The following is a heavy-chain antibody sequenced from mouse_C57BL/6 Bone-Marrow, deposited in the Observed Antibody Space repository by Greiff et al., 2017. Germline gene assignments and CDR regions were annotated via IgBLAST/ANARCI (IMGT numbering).Heavy chain of an antibody. V-gene: IGHV5-2*01. CDR3: ARQSGGLPYYFDY. CDR1: EYEFPSHD. CDR2: INSDGGST. D-gene: IGHD1-3*01. J-gene: IGHJ2*01. Sequence: EVKLMESGGGLVQPGESLKLSCKSNEYEFPSHDMSWVRKTPEKRLELVAAINSDGGSTYYPDTMERRFIISRDNTKKTLYLQMSSLRSEDTALYYCARQSGGLPYYFDYWGQGTTLTVSS.